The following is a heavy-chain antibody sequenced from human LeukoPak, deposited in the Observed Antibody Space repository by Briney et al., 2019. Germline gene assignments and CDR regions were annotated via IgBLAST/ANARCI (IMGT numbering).Heavy chain of an antibody. Sequence: GGSLTLSCAASGFTFSSYGMHWVRQAPGKGLEWVAFIRYDGSSKYYADSVKGRFTISRGNSENTLFLQMNSLRLEDRAVYYCARTYYDFWSGPSDAFNIWSQGTMVSVST. CDR3: ARTYYDFWSGPSDAFNI. CDR2: IRYDGSSK. V-gene: IGHV3-30*02. J-gene: IGHJ3*02. D-gene: IGHD3-3*01. CDR1: GFTFSSYG.